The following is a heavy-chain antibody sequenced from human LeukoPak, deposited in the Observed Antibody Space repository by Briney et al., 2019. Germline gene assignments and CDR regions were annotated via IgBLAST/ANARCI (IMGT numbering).Heavy chain of an antibody. CDR3: ARTSANYARAAFDI. CDR1: SGSISTSNYY. V-gene: IGHV4-39*07. CDR2: IFYTGST. Sequence: SETLSLTCTVSSGSISTSNYYWGWVRQPPGKALEWIGNIFYTGSTYYSPSLKSRVTISLDTSRNQFSLRLNSVTAADTAVYYCARTSANYARAAFDIWGQGTMVTVSS. D-gene: IGHD4/OR15-4a*01. J-gene: IGHJ3*02.